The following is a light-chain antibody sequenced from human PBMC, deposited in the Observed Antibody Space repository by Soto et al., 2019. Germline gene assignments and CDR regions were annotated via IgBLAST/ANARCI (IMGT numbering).Light chain of an antibody. J-gene: IGKJ1*01. CDR1: QSVDSL. Sequence: EIVMTQSPATLSVSPGETATLSCKTSQSVDSLLAWYQQKPGQAPRLLIYGASSRATGIPDRFSGSGSGTDLTLTISRLEPEDFATYYCQHYNSYSEAFGQGTKVDIK. CDR3: QHYNSYSEA. CDR2: GAS. V-gene: IGKV3D-15*01.